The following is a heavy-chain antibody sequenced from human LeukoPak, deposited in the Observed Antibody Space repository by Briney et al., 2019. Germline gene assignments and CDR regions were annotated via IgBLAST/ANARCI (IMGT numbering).Heavy chain of an antibody. D-gene: IGHD6-19*01. J-gene: IGHJ4*02. CDR1: GGSISSTSTNW. CDR2: IYHTGTT. CDR3: ARYTQYSSGWYGYYFDY. Sequence: PSETLSLTCAVAGGSISSTSTNWGNWVRQPRGKGLEWIGEIYHTGTTNYNPSLKSRVTRSVDKSKNQFSLELSSVTAADTAVYYCARYTQYSSGWYGYYFDYWGQGTLVTVSS. V-gene: IGHV4-4*02.